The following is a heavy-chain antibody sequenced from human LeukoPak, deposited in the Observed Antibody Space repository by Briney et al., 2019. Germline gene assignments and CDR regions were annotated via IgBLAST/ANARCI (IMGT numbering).Heavy chain of an antibody. CDR1: GFTFSSYA. Sequence: GRSLRLSCEASGFTFSSYAMHWVRQAPGKGLEWVAVISYDGSNKYYADSVKGRFTISRDNSKNTLYLQMNSLRAEDTAVYYCARDYYDSSGYYKHWGQGTLVTVSS. CDR3: ARDYYDSSGYYKH. J-gene: IGHJ4*02. D-gene: IGHD3-22*01. CDR2: ISYDGSNK. V-gene: IGHV3-30*04.